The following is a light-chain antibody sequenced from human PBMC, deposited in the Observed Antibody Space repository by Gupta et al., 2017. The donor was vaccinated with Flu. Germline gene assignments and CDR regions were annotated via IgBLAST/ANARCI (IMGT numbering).Light chain of an antibody. V-gene: IGKV3-11*01. CDR3: QHRRSWPLT. Sequence: EIVLTQSPATRSFSPGERATLSCRASQSVSSNLAWYQQKPGQAPRLLIYDASNRATGIPARFSGSGSGTDFTLTISHVEPEDFALYFCQHRRSWPLTFGGGTKVEIK. CDR1: QSVSSN. J-gene: IGKJ4*01. CDR2: DAS.